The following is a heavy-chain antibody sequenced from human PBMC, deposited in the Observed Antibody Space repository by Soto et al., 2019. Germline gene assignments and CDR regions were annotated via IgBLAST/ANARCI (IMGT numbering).Heavy chain of an antibody. CDR1: GFTFSGYS. J-gene: IGHJ6*02. D-gene: IGHD5-12*01. CDR3: ARAKYSENYRYYYYGMDV. V-gene: IGHV3-48*02. CDR2: ISSTSNTI. Sequence: PGGSLRLSCAASGFTFSGYSMNWVRQAPGKGLEWVSYISSTSNTIYHADSVKGRFTISRDNAKSSLYLQMNSLRDEDTAVYYCARAKYSENYRYYYYGMDVWGQGTTVTVSS.